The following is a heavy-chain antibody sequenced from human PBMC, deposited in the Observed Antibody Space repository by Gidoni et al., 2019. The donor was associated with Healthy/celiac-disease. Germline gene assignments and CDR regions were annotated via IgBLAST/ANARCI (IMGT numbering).Heavy chain of an antibody. J-gene: IGHJ3*02. Sequence: EVQLVESGGGLVKPGGSLRLSCAASGFTFSSYSMNWVRQAPGKGLEWVSSISSSSSYIYYADSVKGRFTISRDNAKNSLYLQMNSLRAEDTAVYYCARDPTLGYSYGFDAFDIWGQGTMVTVSS. CDR2: ISSSSSYI. D-gene: IGHD5-18*01. CDR3: ARDPTLGYSYGFDAFDI. CDR1: GFTFSSYS. V-gene: IGHV3-21*01.